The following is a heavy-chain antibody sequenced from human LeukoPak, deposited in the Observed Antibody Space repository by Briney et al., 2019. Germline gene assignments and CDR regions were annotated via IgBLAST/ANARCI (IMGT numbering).Heavy chain of an antibody. Sequence: PSETLSLTCSVSGGSVSSGSYYWSWIRQPPGKGLEWIGYIYYSGSTNYNPSLKSRVTISVDTSKNQFSLKLSSVTAADTAVYYCARDLTPLLWFGPQLYGMDVWGQGTTVTVSS. CDR2: IYYSGST. CDR3: ARDLTPLLWFGPQLYGMDV. V-gene: IGHV4-61*01. J-gene: IGHJ6*02. CDR1: GGSVSSGSYY. D-gene: IGHD3-10*01.